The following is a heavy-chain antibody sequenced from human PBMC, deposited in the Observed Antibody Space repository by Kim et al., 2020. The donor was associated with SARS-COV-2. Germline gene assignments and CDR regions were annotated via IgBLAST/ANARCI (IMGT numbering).Heavy chain of an antibody. D-gene: IGHD3-22*01. Sequence: PSLKSRVTISVDTSKNQFSLKLSSVTAADTTVYYCARDRITMTKYWYFDLWGRGTLVTVSS. V-gene: IGHV4-39*07. J-gene: IGHJ2*01. CDR3: ARDRITMTKYWYFDL.